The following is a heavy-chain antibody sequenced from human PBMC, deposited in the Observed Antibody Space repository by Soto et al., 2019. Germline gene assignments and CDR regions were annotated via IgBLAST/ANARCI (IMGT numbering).Heavy chain of an antibody. D-gene: IGHD2-15*01. CDR2: IWYDGSNK. V-gene: IGHV3-33*01. CDR1: GFTFSSYG. Sequence: GGSLRLSCAASGFTFSSYGMHWVRQAPGKGLEWVAVIWYDGSNKYYADSVKGRFTISRDNSKNTLYLQMNSLRAEDTAVYYSARATSRYCSGGSCPHPGNFDYWGQGTLVTVSS. J-gene: IGHJ4*02. CDR3: ARATSRYCSGGSCPHPGNFDY.